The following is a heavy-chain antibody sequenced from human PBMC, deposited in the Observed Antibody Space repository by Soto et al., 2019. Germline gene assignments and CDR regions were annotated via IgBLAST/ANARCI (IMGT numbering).Heavy chain of an antibody. J-gene: IGHJ6*02. CDR1: GFTFSNYA. CDR2: IRGSEGST. D-gene: IGHD3-10*01. Sequence: GGSLRLSCAASGFTFSNYAMTWVRQAPGKGLEWVSVIRGSEGSTYYADSVKGRFTISRDNSKNTLYLQMNSLRAEDTAVYYCASGYYGSGTNPYYYYGMDVWGQGTTVTVSS. CDR3: ASGYYGSGTNPYYYYGMDV. V-gene: IGHV3-23*01.